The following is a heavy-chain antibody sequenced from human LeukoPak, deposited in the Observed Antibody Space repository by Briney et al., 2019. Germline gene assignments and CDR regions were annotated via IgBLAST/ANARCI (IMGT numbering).Heavy chain of an antibody. CDR2: TYYRSKWYN. CDR1: GDSVSTNNVA. Sequence: SQTLSLTFAISGDSVSTNNVAWNWIRQSPSRGLEWLGRTYYRSKWYNDYAVSVKSRITINPDTSKNQFSLQLNSVAPDDTAMYYCAREDLGAAYFDFWGQGTLVTVSS. D-gene: IGHD3-16*01. CDR3: AREDLGAAYFDF. J-gene: IGHJ4*02. V-gene: IGHV6-1*01.